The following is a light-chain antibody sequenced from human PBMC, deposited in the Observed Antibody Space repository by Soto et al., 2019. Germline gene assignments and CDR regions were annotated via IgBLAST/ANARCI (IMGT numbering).Light chain of an antibody. CDR1: HDISIY. V-gene: IGKV1-33*01. CDR3: QQYENLPYT. CDR2: DAA. J-gene: IGKJ2*01. Sequence: DIQMTQSPSSLSASVGDRVTISCQASHDISIYLTWYQQKPGGPPKVLIYDAATLETGEPSRFIVSGSGTYFTFTISSLHPEDIATYHCQQYENLPYTFGQGTKLEIK.